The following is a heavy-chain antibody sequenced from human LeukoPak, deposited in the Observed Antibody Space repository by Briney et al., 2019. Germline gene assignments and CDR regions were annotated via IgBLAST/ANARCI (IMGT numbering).Heavy chain of an antibody. V-gene: IGHV4-4*07. Sequence: SETLSLTCTVSGGSISSYYWSWIRQPAGKGLEWIGRIYTSGSTNYNPSLKSRVTMSVDTSKNQFSLKLSSVTAADTAVYYCAREEIVVVPAAIDPPYYYYGMDVWGQGTTVTVSS. CDR3: AREEIVVVPAAIDPPYYYYGMDV. J-gene: IGHJ6*02. CDR2: IYTSGST. D-gene: IGHD2-2*02. CDR1: GGSISSYY.